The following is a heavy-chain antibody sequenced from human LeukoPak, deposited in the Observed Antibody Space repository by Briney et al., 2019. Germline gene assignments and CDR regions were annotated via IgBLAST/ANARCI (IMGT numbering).Heavy chain of an antibody. D-gene: IGHD3-9*01. CDR1: GFTFSSYW. CDR2: IYHSGST. CDR3: ARGSHYYDILTGPIYYYGMDV. V-gene: IGHV4-4*02. Sequence: PGGSLRLSCAASGFTFSSYWMSWVRQAPGKGLEWIGEIYHSGSTNYNPSLRSRVTISVDKSKNQFSLKLSSVTAADTAVYYCARGSHYYDILTGPIYYYGMDVWGQGTTVTVSS. J-gene: IGHJ6*02.